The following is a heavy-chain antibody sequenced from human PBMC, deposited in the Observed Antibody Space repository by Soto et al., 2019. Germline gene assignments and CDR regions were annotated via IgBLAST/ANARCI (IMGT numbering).Heavy chain of an antibody. J-gene: IGHJ3*02. CDR2: INTISNYI. CDR1: GFTFSSYS. CDR3: ARGGRDEAFDI. Sequence: EVQLVASGGGRVKPGGSLRLSCAASGFTFSSYSLNWVRQAPGKGLEWVSAINTISNYIYYAESVKGRFTISRNNATNSLYLQMTSLRAEATAVYYWARGGRDEAFDIWGQGTMVTVSS. D-gene: IGHD3-16*01. V-gene: IGHV3-21*01.